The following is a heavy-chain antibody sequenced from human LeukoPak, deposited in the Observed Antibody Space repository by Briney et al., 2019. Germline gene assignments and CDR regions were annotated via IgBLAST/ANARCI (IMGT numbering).Heavy chain of an antibody. D-gene: IGHD3-22*01. Sequence: GGSLRLSCAASGFTFSNFIISWVRQAPGKGLEWVSAVSGSGGRTYYADSVKGRFIISRDNSKNTLYLQMSSLRADDTAVYYCAKDRIVVSSAGAFDIWGQGTMVTVSS. CDR3: AKDRIVVSSAGAFDI. J-gene: IGHJ3*02. CDR1: GFTFSNFI. CDR2: VSGSGGRT. V-gene: IGHV3-23*01.